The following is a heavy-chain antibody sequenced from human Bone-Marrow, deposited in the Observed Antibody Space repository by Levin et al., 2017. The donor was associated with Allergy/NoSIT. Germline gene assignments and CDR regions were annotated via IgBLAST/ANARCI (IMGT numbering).Heavy chain of an antibody. D-gene: IGHD2-2*01. CDR1: GFDFTKYW. Sequence: GESLKISCAASGFDFTKYWMHWVRQAPGKEPEWVSRVHSNGRSITYADSVKGRFTISRDNAKNMLFLQMTSLRAEDTAVYYCTRDLNLLVRPAADNWFDLWGQGTLVTVSS. V-gene: IGHV3-74*01. CDR3: TRDLNLLVRPAADNWFDL. J-gene: IGHJ5*02. CDR2: VHSNGRSI.